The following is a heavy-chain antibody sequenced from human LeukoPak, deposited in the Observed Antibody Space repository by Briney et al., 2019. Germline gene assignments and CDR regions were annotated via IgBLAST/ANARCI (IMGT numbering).Heavy chain of an antibody. CDR1: GFSFSSFT. Sequence: GGSLRLSCAASGFSFSSFTMKWVRQAPGKGLEWLSSIITTGSIHYADSVKGRFTISRDNAKNSLYLQMNSLRDEDTAVYYRARSPGYCSGGGCYYYYAMDVWGQGTTITVSS. D-gene: IGHD2-15*01. CDR2: IITTGSI. CDR3: ARSPGYCSGGGCYYYYAMDV. V-gene: IGHV3-69-1*01. J-gene: IGHJ6*02.